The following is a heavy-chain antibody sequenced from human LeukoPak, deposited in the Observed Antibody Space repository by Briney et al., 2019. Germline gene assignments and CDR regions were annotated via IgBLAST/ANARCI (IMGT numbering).Heavy chain of an antibody. D-gene: IGHD3-3*01. CDR2: IYYSGST. CDR3: ARVVLSYDFWSGPEIVAVDY. Sequence: SQTLSLTCTVSGGSISSGDYYWSWIRQPPGKGLEWIGYIYYSGSTYYNPSLKSRVTISVDTSKNQFSLKLSSVTAADTAVYYCARVVLSYDFWSGPEIVAVDYWGQGTLVTVSS. V-gene: IGHV4-30-4*01. CDR1: GGSISSGDYY. J-gene: IGHJ4*02.